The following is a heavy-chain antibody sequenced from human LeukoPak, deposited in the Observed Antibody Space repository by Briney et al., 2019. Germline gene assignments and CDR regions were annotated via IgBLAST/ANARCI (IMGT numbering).Heavy chain of an antibody. D-gene: IGHD5-18*01. V-gene: IGHV3-30*04. CDR2: ISYDGSNK. J-gene: IGHJ4*02. CDR1: GFTFSSYA. Sequence: PGGSLRLSCAASGFTFSSYAIHWVRQAPGKGLEWVAVISYDGSNKYYADSVKGRFTISRDNSKKTLYLQMNSLRAEDTAVYYCVRGWDTAMYFDYWGQGTLVTVSS. CDR3: VRGWDTAMYFDY.